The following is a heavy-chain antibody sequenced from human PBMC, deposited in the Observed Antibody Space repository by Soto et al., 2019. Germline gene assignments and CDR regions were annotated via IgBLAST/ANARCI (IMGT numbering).Heavy chain of an antibody. D-gene: IGHD5-18*01. CDR2: IYYSGST. J-gene: IGHJ4*02. Sequence: SETLSLTCTVSGGSMRSSSHYWGWIRQPPGKGLEWIGSIYYSGSTYYNPPLKSRVAISVDTSKNQFSLKLSSVTAADTAVYYCARHADTGLIFIDFWGQGTLVTVSS. V-gene: IGHV4-39*01. CDR1: GGSMRSSSHY. CDR3: ARHADTGLIFIDF.